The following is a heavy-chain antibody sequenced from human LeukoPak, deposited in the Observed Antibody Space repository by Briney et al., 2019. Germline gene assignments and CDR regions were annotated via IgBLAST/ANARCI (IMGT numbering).Heavy chain of an antibody. Sequence: GGSLRLSCAASGFTFSDYNMRWIRQAPGKGLEWVSVIYSGGGTNYADSVKGRFTIPRDKSKNTLYLQMNSLRAEDTAVYYCASSYEYGSGSYYDWGQGTLVTVSS. J-gene: IGHJ4*02. D-gene: IGHD3-10*01. CDR3: ASSYEYGSGSYYD. CDR1: GFTFSDYN. V-gene: IGHV3-66*01. CDR2: IYSGGGT.